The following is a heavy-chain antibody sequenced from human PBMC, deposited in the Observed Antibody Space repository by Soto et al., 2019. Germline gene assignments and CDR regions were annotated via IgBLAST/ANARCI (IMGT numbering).Heavy chain of an antibody. D-gene: IGHD2-21*01. J-gene: IGHJ4*02. CDR3: SRNSPPADY. V-gene: IGHV1-18*01. CDR1: GYTFTSYA. CDR2: ISAYNGNT. Sequence: QVQLVQSGAEVKKPGASVKVSCKASGYTFTSYAISWVRQAPGQGLEWMGWISAYNGNTHYAQKFQGRVTMTTDTSTSTAYMQLRSRRSDDTAVYYSSRNSPPADYWGQGTLVTVSS.